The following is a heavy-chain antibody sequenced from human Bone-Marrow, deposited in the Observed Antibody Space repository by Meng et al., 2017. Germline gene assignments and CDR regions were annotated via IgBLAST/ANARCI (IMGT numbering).Heavy chain of an antibody. CDR1: GFTFSAHY. D-gene: IGHD1-26*01. CDR2: ISGSGNTI. Sequence: HLVEAVGGLVTPGGALRVACSDSGFTFSAHYMRWIRQAPGKGLEWVSYISGSGNTIYYADSVKGRFTISRDNADNSLFLQMTSLRAEDTAAYYCARDSSGAYDYWGQGTLVTVSS. J-gene: IGHJ4*02. V-gene: IGHV3-11*01. CDR3: ARDSSGAYDY.